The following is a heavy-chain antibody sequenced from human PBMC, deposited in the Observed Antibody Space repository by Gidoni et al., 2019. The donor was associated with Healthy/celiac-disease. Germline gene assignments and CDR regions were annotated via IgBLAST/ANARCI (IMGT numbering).Heavy chain of an antibody. D-gene: IGHD6-6*01. Sequence: QVQLVESGGGVVQPGRSLRLSCAASGFTFSSYGMHWVRQAPGKGLEWVAVISYDGSNKYYADAVKGRFTISRDNSKNTLYLQMNSLRAEDTAVYYCAKDGAGEIAARPHYYYYYMDVWGKGTTVTVSS. CDR3: AKDGAGEIAARPHYYYYYMDV. J-gene: IGHJ6*03. CDR1: GFTFSSYG. V-gene: IGHV3-30*18. CDR2: ISYDGSNK.